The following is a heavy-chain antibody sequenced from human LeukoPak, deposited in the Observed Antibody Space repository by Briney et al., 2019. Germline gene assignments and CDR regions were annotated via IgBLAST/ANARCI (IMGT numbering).Heavy chain of an antibody. CDR3: AQGAMVRGAHNLDY. CDR1: GFTFTSYW. Sequence: PGGSLRLSCATSGFTFTSYWMHWVRQGPGKGLVWVSRINGDGSSTTYADSVKGRFTISRDNAKNTLYLQMNSLEAEDTAVYYCAQGAMVRGAHNLDYWGQGTLVTVSS. D-gene: IGHD3-10*01. CDR2: INGDGSST. V-gene: IGHV3-74*01. J-gene: IGHJ4*02.